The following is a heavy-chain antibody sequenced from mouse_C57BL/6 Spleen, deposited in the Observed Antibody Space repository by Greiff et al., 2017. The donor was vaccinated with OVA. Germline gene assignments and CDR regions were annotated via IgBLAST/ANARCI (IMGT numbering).Heavy chain of an antibody. CDR1: GYSFTSYY. Sequence: VQRVESGPELVKPGASVKISCKASGYSFTSYYIHWVKQRPGQGLEWIGWIYPGSGNTKYNEKFKGKATLTADTSSSTAYMQLSSLTSEDSAVYYCAREDDGYPSSWCAYWGQGTLVTVSA. V-gene: IGHV1-66*01. J-gene: IGHJ3*01. D-gene: IGHD2-3*01. CDR3: AREDDGYPSSWCAY. CDR2: IYPGSGNT.